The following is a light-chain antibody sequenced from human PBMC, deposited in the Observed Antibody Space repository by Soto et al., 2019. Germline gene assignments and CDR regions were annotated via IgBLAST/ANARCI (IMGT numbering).Light chain of an antibody. CDR3: MQASQLPLT. V-gene: IGKV2-28*01. CDR2: LAS. CDR1: QSLLNSNGDNF. J-gene: IGKJ4*01. Sequence: DIVMTQSPLSLPVTPGEPASISCRSSQSLLNSNGDNFLHWYLQKPGQSPQLLIYLASNRASGVLDRFSGSESGTDFTLTISRVVAEDVGFYYSMQASQLPLTFGGVTKVEIK.